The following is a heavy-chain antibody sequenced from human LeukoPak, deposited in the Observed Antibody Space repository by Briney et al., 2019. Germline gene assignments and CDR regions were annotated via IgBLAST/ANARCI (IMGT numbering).Heavy chain of an antibody. Sequence: SGPTLVNPTQTLTLTCTFSGFSLSTPTMRVSWIRQPPGKALEWLARIDWDDDKFYNTSLKTRLTISKDTSKNQVVLTMTNMDPVDTATYYCARTQYSSSSRFYFDYWGQGTLVTVSS. D-gene: IGHD6-6*01. CDR2: IDWDDDK. V-gene: IGHV2-70*04. CDR3: ARTQYSSSSRFYFDY. CDR1: GFSLSTPTMR. J-gene: IGHJ4*02.